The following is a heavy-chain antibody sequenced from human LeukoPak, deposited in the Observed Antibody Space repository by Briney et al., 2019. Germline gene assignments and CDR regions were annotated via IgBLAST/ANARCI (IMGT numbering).Heavy chain of an antibody. CDR2: INHSGST. Sequence: SETLSLTCAVYGGSFSGYYWSWIRQPPGKGLEWIGEINHSGSTNYNPSLKSRVTISVDTSKNQFSLKLSSVTAADTAVYYCARSRIPNWFDPWGQGTLVTVSS. CDR3: ARSRIPNWFDP. V-gene: IGHV4-34*01. J-gene: IGHJ5*02. D-gene: IGHD5-18*01. CDR1: GGSFSGYY.